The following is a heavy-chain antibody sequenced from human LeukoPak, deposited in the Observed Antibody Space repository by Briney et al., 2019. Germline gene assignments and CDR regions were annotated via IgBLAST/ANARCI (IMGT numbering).Heavy chain of an antibody. V-gene: IGHV3-30*18. CDR2: ISYDGSNK. D-gene: IGHD2-15*01. CDR3: AKPDQKYCSGGSCSKYQFDY. CDR1: GFTFSSYG. Sequence: GGSLRLSCAASGFTFSSYGMHWVRQAPGKGLEWVAVISYDGSNKYYADSVKGRFTISRDNSKNTLYLQMNSLRAEDTAVYYCAKPDQKYCSGGSCSKYQFDYWGQGTLVTVSS. J-gene: IGHJ4*02.